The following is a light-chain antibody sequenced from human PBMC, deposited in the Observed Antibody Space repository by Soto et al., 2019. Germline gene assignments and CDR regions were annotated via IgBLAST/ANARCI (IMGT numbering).Light chain of an antibody. V-gene: IGLV2-14*03. J-gene: IGLJ1*01. CDR3: SSYTTSNTRQIV. CDR2: DVS. CDR1: SSDVGGYNY. Sequence: QSALTQPASVSGSPGQSITISCTGTSSDVGGYNYVSWYQHHPGKATKLIIYDVSNRPSGVSIRFSGSKSDNTASLTIPVLQPYDEADYHCSSYTTSNTRQIVFGTGTKVTVL.